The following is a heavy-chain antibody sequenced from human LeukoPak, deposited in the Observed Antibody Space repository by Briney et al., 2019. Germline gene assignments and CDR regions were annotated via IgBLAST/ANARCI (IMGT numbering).Heavy chain of an antibody. Sequence: AGRSLRLSCAASGFTFSSYGMHWVRQAPGKGLEWVAVISYDGSNKYYADSVKGRFTISRDNSKNTLYLQMNSLRAEDTAVYYCAREDIVVVPAAMHGMDVWGQGTTVTVSS. J-gene: IGHJ6*02. V-gene: IGHV3-30*03. CDR1: GFTFSSYG. CDR2: ISYDGSNK. D-gene: IGHD2-2*01. CDR3: AREDIVVVPAAMHGMDV.